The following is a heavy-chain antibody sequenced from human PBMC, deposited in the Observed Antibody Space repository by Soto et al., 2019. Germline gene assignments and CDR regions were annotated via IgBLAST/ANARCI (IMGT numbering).Heavy chain of an antibody. Sequence: PGGSLRLSCAASGFTFSNYWVSWVRQAPGKGLEWVANINEDGSEKKYVDSVKGRFTISRDNAKKSLYLQINSLRAEDTAVYYCARDNGWNYLIYWGQGTLVTVSS. CDR3: ARDNGWNYLIY. J-gene: IGHJ4*02. D-gene: IGHD6-19*01. CDR2: INEDGSEK. V-gene: IGHV3-7*01. CDR1: GFTFSNYW.